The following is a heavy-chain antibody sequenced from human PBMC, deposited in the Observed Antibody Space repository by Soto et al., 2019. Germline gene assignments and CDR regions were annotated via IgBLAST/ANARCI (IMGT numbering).Heavy chain of an antibody. J-gene: IGHJ6*02. CDR1: GFTVSSNY. D-gene: IGHD5-18*01. CDR3: ARDFGYSYGSPYYYYGMDV. Sequence: EVQLVETGGGLIQPGGSLRLSCAASGFTVSSNYMSWVRQAPGKGLEWVSVIYSGGSTYYADSVKGRFTISRDNSKNTLYLQMNSPRAEDTAVYYCARDFGYSYGSPYYYYGMDVWGQGTTVTVSS. CDR2: IYSGGST. V-gene: IGHV3-53*02.